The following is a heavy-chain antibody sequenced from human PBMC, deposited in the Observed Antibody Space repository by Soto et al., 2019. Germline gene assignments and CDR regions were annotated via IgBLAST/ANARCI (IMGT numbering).Heavy chain of an antibody. J-gene: IGHJ6*02. CDR2: INSDGSST. CDR1: GFTLRSYW. CDR3: ARDSGGTYSSSWYLGNGHYYYYYGMDV. V-gene: IGHV3-74*01. Sequence: GGSLRLSCAASGFTLRSYWMDWVRQVPGKGQVWVSRINSDGSSTTYADTVKGRFTIPRDNAKNSLYLQMNSLRAEDTAVYYCARDSGGTYSSSWYLGNGHYYYYYGMDVWGQGTTVTVSS. D-gene: IGHD6-13*01.